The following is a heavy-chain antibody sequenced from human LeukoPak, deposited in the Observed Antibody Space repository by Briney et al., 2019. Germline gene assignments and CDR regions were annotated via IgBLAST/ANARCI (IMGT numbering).Heavy chain of an antibody. CDR2: IFYSGSS. J-gene: IGHJ4*02. V-gene: IGHV4-39*02. D-gene: IGHD3-22*01. CDR3: ARENTYYYDSSGYYRN. CDR1: GGSISSRTYY. Sequence: SETLSLTCTVSGGSISSRTYYWGWIRQPPGKGLEWIGSIFYSGSSYYNPSLKSRVTISVDTSKNHFSLKLTSVTAADTAVYYCARENTYYYDSSGYYRNWGQGTLVTVSS.